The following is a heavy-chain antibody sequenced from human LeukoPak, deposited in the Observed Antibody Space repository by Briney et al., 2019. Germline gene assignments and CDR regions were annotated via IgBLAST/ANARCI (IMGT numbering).Heavy chain of an antibody. Sequence: SETLSLTCAVYGGSFSSYYWSWIRQPAGKGLEWIGEINHSGSTNYNPSLKSRVTISVDTSKNQFSLKLSSVTAADTAVYYCAKDPDCTSGICYTFFDYWGQRTLVTVSS. J-gene: IGHJ4*02. V-gene: IGHV4-34*01. CDR1: GGSFSSYY. CDR3: AKDPDCTSGICYTFFDY. CDR2: INHSGST. D-gene: IGHD2-8*01.